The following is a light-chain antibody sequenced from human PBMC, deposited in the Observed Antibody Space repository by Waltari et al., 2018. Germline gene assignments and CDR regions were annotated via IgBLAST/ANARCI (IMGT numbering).Light chain of an antibody. V-gene: IGLV2-18*02. CDR2: EVT. J-gene: IGLJ3*02. Sequence: QSALTQPPSVSGSPGQSVTISCTGTSSDVGGFNRVSWYQQPPGTAPKVMIYEVTNRPSVVPARFSGAKSGNTASLIISGLQAEDEADYYCSSYTSTNTWVFGGGTKLTVL. CDR3: SSYTSTNTWV. CDR1: SSDVGGFNR.